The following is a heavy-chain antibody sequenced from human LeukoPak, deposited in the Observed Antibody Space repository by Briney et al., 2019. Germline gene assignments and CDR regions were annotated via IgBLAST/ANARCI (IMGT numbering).Heavy chain of an antibody. J-gene: IGHJ4*02. CDR1: GFTFSSYA. D-gene: IGHD2-8*01. CDR2: ISGSGDST. Sequence: GGSLRLSCAASGFTFSSYAMSWVRQAPGKGLEWVSVISGSGDSTHYADSVKGRFTNSRDNSKNTVYLQMNSLRAEDTAVYYCANEGPNFDYWGQGTLVTVSS. CDR3: ANEGPNFDY. V-gene: IGHV3-23*01.